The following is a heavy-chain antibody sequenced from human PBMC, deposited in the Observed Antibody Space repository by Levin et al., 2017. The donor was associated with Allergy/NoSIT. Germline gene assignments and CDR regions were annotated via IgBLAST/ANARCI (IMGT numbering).Heavy chain of an antibody. CDR3: AKAPQPTISPPFDY. CDR2: ISGSGGST. Sequence: QAGGSLRLSCAASGFTFSSYAMSWVRQAPGKGLEWVSAISGSGGSTYYADSVKGRFTISRDNSKNTLYLQMNSLRAEDTAVYYCAKAPQPTISPPFDYWGQGTLVTVSS. CDR1: GFTFSSYA. V-gene: IGHV3-23*01. J-gene: IGHJ4*02. D-gene: IGHD3-9*01.